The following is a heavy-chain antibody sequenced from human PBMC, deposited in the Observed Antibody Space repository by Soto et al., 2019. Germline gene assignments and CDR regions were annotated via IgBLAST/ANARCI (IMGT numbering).Heavy chain of an antibody. CDR1: GGSIRSYY. Sequence: SETLSLTCPLSGGSIRSYYWNWIRQPPGKALEWIGYIYYSGSTNYNPSLKSRVTISVDTSKNQFSLNLYSVTAADTAVYYCARAKYQLSGEWKWFDPRGQGTVVTVSS. CDR3: ARAKYQLSGEWKWFDP. D-gene: IGHD2-2*01. V-gene: IGHV4-59*08. J-gene: IGHJ5*02. CDR2: IYYSGST.